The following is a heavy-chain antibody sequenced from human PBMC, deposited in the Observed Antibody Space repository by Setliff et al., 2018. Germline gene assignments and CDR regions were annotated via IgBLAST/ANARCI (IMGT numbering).Heavy chain of an antibody. D-gene: IGHD2-15*01. CDR1: GGSFSGYY. Sequence: SETLSLTCAVYGGSFSGYYWSWIRQPPGKGLEWIGSIYYRGSTYYNPSLKSRVTMSVDASKNQFSLKLSSVTAADTAAYYCARQSVRGLADNNWFDPWGQGTLVTVSS. V-gene: IGHV4-34*01. CDR3: ARQSVRGLADNNWFDP. J-gene: IGHJ5*02. CDR2: IYYRGST.